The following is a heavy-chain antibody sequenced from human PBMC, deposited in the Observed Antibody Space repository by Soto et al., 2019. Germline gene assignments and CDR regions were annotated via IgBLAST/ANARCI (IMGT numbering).Heavy chain of an antibody. D-gene: IGHD5-12*01. V-gene: IGHV1-8*01. J-gene: IGHJ3*02. CDR3: ARGIKGLPPSAFEI. CDR2: LNLNTDQT. CDR1: GYTFSNYD. Sequence: SVKVSCNASGYTFSNYDIKWVRHATGQGSERMGWLNLNTDQTGSPQKFQGRVTMTRNTSLSTAYLELSGLRSDDAAVYYCARGIKGLPPSAFEIWGQGTRGTVAS.